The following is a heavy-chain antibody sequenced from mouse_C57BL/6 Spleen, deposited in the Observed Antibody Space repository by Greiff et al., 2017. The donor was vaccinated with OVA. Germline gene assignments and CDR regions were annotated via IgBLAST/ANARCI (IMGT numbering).Heavy chain of an antibody. CDR1: GYTFTEYT. Sequence: VKLQESGAELVKPGASVKLSCKASGYTFTEYTIHWVKQRSGQGLEWIGWFYPGSGSIKYNEKFKDKATLTADKSSSTVYMELSRLTSEDSAVYFCARHEASSGLLFGGAMDYWGQGTSVTVSS. CDR3: ARHEASSGLLFGGAMDY. CDR2: FYPGSGSI. J-gene: IGHJ4*01. V-gene: IGHV1-62-2*01. D-gene: IGHD2-12*01.